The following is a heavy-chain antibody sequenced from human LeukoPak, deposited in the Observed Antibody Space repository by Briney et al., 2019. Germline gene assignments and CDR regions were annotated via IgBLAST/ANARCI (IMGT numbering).Heavy chain of an antibody. Sequence: SETLSFTCTVSGGSISSYYWSWIRQPPGKGLEWIGFIYYSGSTNYNPSLKSRVTISVDKSKNQFSLKLSSVTAADTAVYYCARDRAYYDSSGYYSGYFDYWGQGTLVTVSS. D-gene: IGHD3-22*01. CDR1: GGSISSYY. V-gene: IGHV4-59*12. CDR3: ARDRAYYDSSGYYSGYFDY. J-gene: IGHJ4*02. CDR2: IYYSGST.